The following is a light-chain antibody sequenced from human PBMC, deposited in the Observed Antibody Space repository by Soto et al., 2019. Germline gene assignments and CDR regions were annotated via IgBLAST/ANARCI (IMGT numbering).Light chain of an antibody. Sequence: VLKESXGTLSFFAVDXXXXXXXAIQSVNSNYLAWYQQKXGQAPRLLFFGASXGANGIPDRFSGSGSGTDFTLSISRLETEDFAVYYCQQYYTSPRTFGQGTKVDIK. CDR2: GAS. CDR1: QSVNSNY. J-gene: IGKJ1*01. CDR3: QQYYTSPRT. V-gene: IGKV3-20*01.